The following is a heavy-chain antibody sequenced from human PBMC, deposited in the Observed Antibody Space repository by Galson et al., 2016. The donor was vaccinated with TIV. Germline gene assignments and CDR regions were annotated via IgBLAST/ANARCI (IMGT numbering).Heavy chain of an antibody. J-gene: IGHJ3*01. V-gene: IGHV3-9*01. D-gene: IGHD1-26*01. CDR2: ITWNSGSI. CDR3: AKDSSYPSYYYYNHDAFYL. Sequence: SLRLSCAASGFSFDEYAMHWVRQAPGKGLEWVSGITWNSGSIGYADSVNGRFIISRDNARNSLYLLMDSLKPEDSALYYCAKDSSYPSYYYYNHDAFYLWGPGTMVTVSS. CDR1: GFSFDEYA.